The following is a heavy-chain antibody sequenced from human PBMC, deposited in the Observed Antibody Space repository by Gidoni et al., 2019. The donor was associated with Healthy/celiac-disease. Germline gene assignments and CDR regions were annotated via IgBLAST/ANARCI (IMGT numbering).Heavy chain of an antibody. CDR1: GFTFDDYA. CDR3: AKASSMGIQLWPTYWYFDL. CDR2: ISRNSGSM. V-gene: IGHV3-9*01. J-gene: IGHJ2*01. Sequence: EVQLVESGGGLVQLGRSLRLSCAASGFTFDDYAMHWVRQTPGKGLEWVSGISRNSGSMSYADSVNGRFTISRDNAKNSLYLQMNSLRAEDTALYYCAKASSMGIQLWPTYWYFDLWGRDTLVTVSS. D-gene: IGHD5-18*01.